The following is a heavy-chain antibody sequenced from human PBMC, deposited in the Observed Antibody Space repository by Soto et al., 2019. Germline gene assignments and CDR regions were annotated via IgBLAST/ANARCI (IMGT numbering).Heavy chain of an antibody. CDR1: GVSITSHY. Sequence: TLSLTCDVSGVSITSHYWNWIRQSPGMGLEWIGSTYFRGSASYNPSLKSRVTISLDTSKDQLSLTLSAVTAADSAVYYCARDLRSRGWFDPWGPGILVTVSS. CDR3: ARDLRSRGWFDP. V-gene: IGHV4-59*11. CDR2: TYFRGSA. J-gene: IGHJ5*02.